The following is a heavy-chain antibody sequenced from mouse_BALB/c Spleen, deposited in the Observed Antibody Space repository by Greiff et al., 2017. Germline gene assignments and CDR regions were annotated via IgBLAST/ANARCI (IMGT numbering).Heavy chain of an antibody. CDR3: AREDDVAY. CDR2: ISYDGSN. CDR1: GYSITSGYY. Sequence: EVKLVESGPGLVKPSQSLSLTCSVTGYSITSGYYWNWIRQFPGNKLEWMGYISYDGSNNYNPSLKNRISITRDTSKNQFFLKLNSVTTEDTATYYCAREDDVAYWGQGTLVTVSA. J-gene: IGHJ3*01. V-gene: IGHV3-6*02. D-gene: IGHD2-12*01.